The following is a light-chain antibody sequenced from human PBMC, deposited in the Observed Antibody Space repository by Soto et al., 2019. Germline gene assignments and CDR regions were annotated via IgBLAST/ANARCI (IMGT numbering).Light chain of an antibody. CDR2: AAS. Sequence: DIQMTQSPSSLSASVGDRVTITCRASQSISSYLNWYQQKPGKAPKLLIYAASSLQSGVPSRFSFSGSGTYYTLTISSLQPEDYATYYCQQSYSTPVTFGQGTRLESK. J-gene: IGKJ5*01. CDR3: QQSYSTPVT. CDR1: QSISSY. V-gene: IGKV1-39*01.